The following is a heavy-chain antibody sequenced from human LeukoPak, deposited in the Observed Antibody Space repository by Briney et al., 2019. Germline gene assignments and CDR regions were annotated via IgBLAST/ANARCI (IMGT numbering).Heavy chain of an antibody. CDR2: INQDGSEK. Sequence: HINQDGSEKYYVDSVKGRFTISRDNAKNSLYLQMNSLRAEDTAVYYCARDYDFWSGYVFDYWGQGTLVTVSS. V-gene: IGHV3-7*01. D-gene: IGHD3-3*01. CDR3: ARDYDFWSGYVFDY. J-gene: IGHJ4*02.